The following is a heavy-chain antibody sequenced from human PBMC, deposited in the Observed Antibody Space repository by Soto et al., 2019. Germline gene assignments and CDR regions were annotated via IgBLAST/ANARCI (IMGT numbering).Heavy chain of an antibody. Sequence: QVQLVQSGAEVKKPGASVKVSCKTSGYNFTTYGVSWVRQAPGQGLEWMGWISGHNGHTNYAQTFQGRVTMTTDTSXXXXXXXXXXXXXXXXXXXXXARYQPYSTGYYYFDHWGQGTLAIVTS. CDR3: ARYQPYSTGYYYFDH. J-gene: IGHJ4*02. CDR1: GYNFTTYG. D-gene: IGHD6-19*01. V-gene: IGHV1-18*01. CDR2: ISGHNGHT.